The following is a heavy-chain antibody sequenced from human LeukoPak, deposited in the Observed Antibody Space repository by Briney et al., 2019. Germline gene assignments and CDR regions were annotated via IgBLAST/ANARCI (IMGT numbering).Heavy chain of an antibody. CDR2: ISDTGATT. CDR3: ANQGRLVWYYFDY. CDR1: GFTFSNYA. V-gene: IGHV3-23*01. D-gene: IGHD6-19*01. J-gene: IGHJ4*02. Sequence: GGSLRLSCAASGFTFSNYAMTWVRQAPGKGLEWVSAISDTGATTYYADSGDGRFIISRDNSQNTLYLLMNSLRAEDTAVYYCANQGRLVWYYFDYWGQGTLVTVSS.